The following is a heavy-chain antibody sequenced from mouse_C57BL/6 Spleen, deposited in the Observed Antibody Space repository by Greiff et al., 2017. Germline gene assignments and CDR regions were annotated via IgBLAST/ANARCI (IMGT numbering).Heavy chain of an antibody. Sequence: QVQLQQSGPELVKPGASVKISCKASGYAFSSSWMNWVKQRPGKGLEWIGRIYPGDGDTNYNGKFKGKATLTAAKSSSTAYMQLSSLTSEDSAVYFCAREDYDAMDYWGQGTSVTVSS. V-gene: IGHV1-82*01. J-gene: IGHJ4*01. CDR2: IYPGDGDT. CDR1: GYAFSSSW. CDR3: AREDYDAMDY.